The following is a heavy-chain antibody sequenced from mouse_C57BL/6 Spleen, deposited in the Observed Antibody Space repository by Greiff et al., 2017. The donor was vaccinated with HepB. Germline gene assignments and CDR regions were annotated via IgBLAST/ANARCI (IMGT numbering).Heavy chain of an antibody. CDR3: ARSRDGSSYYFDY. V-gene: IGHV1-64*01. Sequence: QVQLQQSGAELVKPGASVKLSCKASGYTFTSYWMHWVKQRPGQGLEWIGMIHPNSGSTNYNEKFKSKATLTVDKSSSTAYMQLSSLTSEDSAVYYCARSRDGSSYYFDYWGQGTTLTVSS. CDR2: IHPNSGST. J-gene: IGHJ2*01. D-gene: IGHD1-1*01. CDR1: GYTFTSYW.